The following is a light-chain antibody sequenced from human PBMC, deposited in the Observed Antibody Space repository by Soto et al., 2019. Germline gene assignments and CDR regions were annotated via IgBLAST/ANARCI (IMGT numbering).Light chain of an antibody. CDR3: QQYNSYSWT. J-gene: IGKJ1*01. CDR1: QSISYW. V-gene: IGKV1-5*01. Sequence: DIQMTQAPSTLSASVGDRVTITCRASQSISYWLAWYQQKPGKALTLLIYDASTLESGVPSRFSGSGFGTDFTLTISTLQPEDFGTYYCQQYNSYSWTFGQGTKVDIK. CDR2: DAS.